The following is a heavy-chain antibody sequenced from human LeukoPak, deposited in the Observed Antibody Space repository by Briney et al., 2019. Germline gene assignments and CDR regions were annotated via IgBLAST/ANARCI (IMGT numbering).Heavy chain of an antibody. D-gene: IGHD3-3*01. CDR3: AIGLDFWSGFRPSDP. CDR2: INPNSGGT. V-gene: IGHV1-2*06. CDR1: GYTFTGYY. Sequence: GASVKVSCKASGYTFTGYYMHWMRQAPGQGLEWMGRINPNSGGTNYAQKFQGRVTMTRDTSISTAYMELSRLRSDDTAVYYCAIGLDFWSGFRPSDPWGQGTLVTVSS. J-gene: IGHJ5*02.